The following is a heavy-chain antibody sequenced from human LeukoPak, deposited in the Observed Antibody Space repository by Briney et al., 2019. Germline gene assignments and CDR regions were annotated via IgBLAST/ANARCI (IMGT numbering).Heavy chain of an antibody. CDR2: ISGYTGNT. Sequence: ASVKVSCKASGYTFSSYAISWVRQAPGQGLEWMGWISGYTGNTNYVQKFQGRVTMATDTSTSTAYMELRSLRSDDTAVYYCARDGAVTPGGIDSFDIWGQGTMVTV. CDR3: ARDGAVTPGGIDSFDI. V-gene: IGHV1-18*01. CDR1: GYTFSSYA. J-gene: IGHJ3*02. D-gene: IGHD4-17*01.